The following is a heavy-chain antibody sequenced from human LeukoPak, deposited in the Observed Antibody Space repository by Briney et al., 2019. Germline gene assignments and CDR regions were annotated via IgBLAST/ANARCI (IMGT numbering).Heavy chain of an antibody. Sequence: GGSLRLSCVDSGFTFTNAWMSWVRQAPGKGLKWIGRIKSKTDGETTNYAEPVRGRFTISRDDSKSAVYLQMNSLKIEDTAVYYCTTDLGTYYHGSQRLIPIDYWGQGTLVTVSS. CDR3: TTDLGTYYHGSQRLIPIDY. CDR2: IKSKTDGETT. J-gene: IGHJ4*02. V-gene: IGHV3-15*01. CDR1: GFTFTNAW. D-gene: IGHD3-10*01.